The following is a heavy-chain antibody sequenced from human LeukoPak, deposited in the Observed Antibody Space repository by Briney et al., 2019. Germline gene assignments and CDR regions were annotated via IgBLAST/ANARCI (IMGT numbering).Heavy chain of an antibody. J-gene: IGHJ3*02. D-gene: IGHD4-17*01. Sequence: GGSLRLSCAASGFTFSSYGMHWVRQAPGKGLEWVAVISYDGSNKYYVDSVKGRFTISRDNSKNTLNLRMNSLRAEDTAVYYCAKMRTPTAHSGDAFDIWGQGTMVTVSS. CDR3: AKMRTPTAHSGDAFDI. CDR2: ISYDGSNK. CDR1: GFTFSSYG. V-gene: IGHV3-30*18.